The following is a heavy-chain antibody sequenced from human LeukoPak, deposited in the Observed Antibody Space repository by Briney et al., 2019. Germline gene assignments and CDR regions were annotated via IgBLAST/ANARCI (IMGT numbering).Heavy chain of an antibody. CDR3: AKPHHGSGSYPKYYFDY. D-gene: IGHD3-10*01. J-gene: IGHJ4*02. CDR2: ISGSGGST. Sequence: GGSLRLSCAASGFTFSSYGMSWVRQAPGKGLEWVSAISGSGGSTYYADSVKGRFTISRDNSKNTLYLQMNSLRAEDTAVYYCAKPHHGSGSYPKYYFDYWGQGTLVTVSS. CDR1: GFTFSSYG. V-gene: IGHV3-23*01.